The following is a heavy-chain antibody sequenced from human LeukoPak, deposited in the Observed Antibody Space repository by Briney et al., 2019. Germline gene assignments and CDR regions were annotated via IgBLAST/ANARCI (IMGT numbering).Heavy chain of an antibody. J-gene: IGHJ4*02. V-gene: IGHV3-21*01. CDR1: GFTFTSYN. CDR3: ARGGLQSQRLDLLDS. CDR2: ISSISNYI. Sequence: GGSLRLSCAASGFTFTSYNMDWVRQAPGKGLEWLSSISSISNYIYYAESVKGRFTISRDNAKNLLYLQMDSLSAEDMAIYYCARGGLQSQRLDLLDSWGQGVLVTVSS. D-gene: IGHD6-25*01.